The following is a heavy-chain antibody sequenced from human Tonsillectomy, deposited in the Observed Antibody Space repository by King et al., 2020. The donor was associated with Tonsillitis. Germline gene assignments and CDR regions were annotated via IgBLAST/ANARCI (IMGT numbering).Heavy chain of an antibody. CDR1: EYSFTNFF. V-gene: IGHV1-46*01. CDR2: INPSGDST. CDR3: AGGSRAGPFSLST. Sequence: VQLVESGAEVKKPGASVTVSCTASEYSFTNFFIHWVRQAPGQGLEWMGIINPSGDSTSYAQKFQGRVTLTRDTSTSTVYMELSSLRFEDTAVYYCAGGSRAGPFSLSTWGQGTLVTVSS. J-gene: IGHJ5*02. D-gene: IGHD6-13*01.